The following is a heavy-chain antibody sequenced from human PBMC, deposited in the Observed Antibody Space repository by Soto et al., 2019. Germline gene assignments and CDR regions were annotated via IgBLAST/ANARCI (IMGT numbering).Heavy chain of an antibody. CDR2: ISGSGGST. CDR1: GFTFSSYA. CDR3: AKGWASYYYDSSGYQD. Sequence: HPGGSLRLSCASSGFTFSSYAMSWVRQAPGKGLEWVSAISGSGGSTYYADSVKGRFTISRDNSKNTLYLQMNSLRAEDTAVYYCAKGWASYYYDSSGYQDWGQGTLVTVSS. V-gene: IGHV3-23*01. J-gene: IGHJ4*02. D-gene: IGHD3-22*01.